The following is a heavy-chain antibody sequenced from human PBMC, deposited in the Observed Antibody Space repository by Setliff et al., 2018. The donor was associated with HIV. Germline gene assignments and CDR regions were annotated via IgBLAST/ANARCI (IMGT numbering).Heavy chain of an antibody. V-gene: IGHV4-59*11. CDR1: GASSSSHY. CDR2: SYYSGST. Sequence: SETLSLTCTVSGASSSSHYWSWIRQPPGKGLEWIGYSYYSGSTNYNPSLKSRVTISVDTSKNQFSLKLSSVTAADTAVYYCARGQPQGGGTYWSAFDIWGQGTMVTVSS. CDR3: ARGQPQGGGTYWSAFDI. J-gene: IGHJ3*02. D-gene: IGHD1-26*01.